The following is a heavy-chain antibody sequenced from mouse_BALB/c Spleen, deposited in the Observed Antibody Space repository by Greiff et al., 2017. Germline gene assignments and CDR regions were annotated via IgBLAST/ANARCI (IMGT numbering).Heavy chain of an antibody. D-gene: IGHD1-2*01. CDR2: IWSGGST. J-gene: IGHJ4*01. V-gene: IGHV2-2*01. CDR3: ASLRLLYAMDY. CDR1: GFSLTSYG. Sequence: QVQLKESGPGLVQPSQSLSITCTVSGFSLTSYGVHWVRQSPGKGLEWLGVIWSGGSTDYNAAFISRLSISKDNSKSQVFFKMNSLQTDDTAMYYCASLRLLYAMDYWGQGTSVTVSS.